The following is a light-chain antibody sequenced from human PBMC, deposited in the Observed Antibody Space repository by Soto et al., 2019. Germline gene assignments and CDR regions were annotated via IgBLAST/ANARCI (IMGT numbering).Light chain of an antibody. CDR2: RVF. J-gene: IGKJ1*01. V-gene: IGKV3-20*01. Sequence: EIVLTQSPGTLYLSPGERATLSCRASQSVGESLVWYQQKPGQAPRLLIYRVFNRATGIPDRFSGSGSGTDFTLTISRLEPEDFAGYYCQQFGGSPRTFGRGTKVERK. CDR3: QQFGGSPRT. CDR1: QSVGES.